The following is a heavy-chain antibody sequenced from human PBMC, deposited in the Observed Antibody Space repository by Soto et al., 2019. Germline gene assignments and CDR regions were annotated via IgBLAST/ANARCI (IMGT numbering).Heavy chain of an antibody. D-gene: IGHD3-10*01. Sequence: SETLSLTCTVSGGSISSYYWSWIRQPPGKGLEWIGYIYYSGSTNYNPSLKSRVTISVDTSKNQFSLKLSSVTAADTAVYYCARGRNSGSYYAGPNWFDPWGQGTLGTVSS. CDR3: ARGRNSGSYYAGPNWFDP. CDR2: IYYSGST. CDR1: GGSISSYY. J-gene: IGHJ5*02. V-gene: IGHV4-59*01.